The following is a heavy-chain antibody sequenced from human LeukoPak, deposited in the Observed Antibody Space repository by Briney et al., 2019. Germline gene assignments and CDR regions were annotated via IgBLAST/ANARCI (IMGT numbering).Heavy chain of an antibody. CDR1: GFPFSSFD. V-gene: IGHV3-64*01. Sequence: GSLRLSCAAPGFPFSSFDMHWVRQAPGKGLEYVSSISSNGGNTYYGNSVKGRFTTSRDNSKNTLYLQMGSLRAEDMAVYYCAAEMTTVTGGFDYWGQGTLVTVSS. CDR2: ISSNGGNT. J-gene: IGHJ4*02. CDR3: AAEMTTVTGGFDY. D-gene: IGHD4-11*01.